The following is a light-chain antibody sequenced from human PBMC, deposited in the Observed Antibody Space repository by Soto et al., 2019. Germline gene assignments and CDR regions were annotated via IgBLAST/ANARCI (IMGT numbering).Light chain of an antibody. J-gene: IGKJ1*01. Sequence: DIQMTQSPSTLSASIGDRVTIACLASLSIRSYVSWYQQKPGKAPKLLINAAGSLQSGVPSRFSGSGSGTDFTLTIRSLQPEDFATYYCQESYSTPAGTFGQGTKVDIK. CDR2: AAG. CDR1: LSIRSY. CDR3: QESYSTPAGT. V-gene: IGKV1-39*01.